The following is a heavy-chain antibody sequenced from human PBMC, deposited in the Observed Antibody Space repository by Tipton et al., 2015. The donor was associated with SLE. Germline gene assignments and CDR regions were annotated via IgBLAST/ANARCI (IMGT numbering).Heavy chain of an antibody. CDR3: ARGYYDSSGYDSPFDY. CDR2: IKQDGSEK. CDR1: GFTFSSYW. Sequence: GSLRLSCAASGFTFSSYWMNWVRQAPGKGLEWVANIKQDGSEKHYVDSVKGRFTISRDNAKNSLYLQMNSLRAEDTAVYYCARGYYDSSGYDSPFDYWGQGTLVTVSS. J-gene: IGHJ4*02. D-gene: IGHD3-22*01. V-gene: IGHV3-7*01.